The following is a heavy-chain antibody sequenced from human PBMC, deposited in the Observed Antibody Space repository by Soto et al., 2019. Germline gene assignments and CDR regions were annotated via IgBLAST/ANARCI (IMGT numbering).Heavy chain of an antibody. CDR3: ARGGGSSRWGMDV. CDR1: RYAFTGYY. J-gene: IGHJ6*02. V-gene: IGHV1-2*02. CDR2: INPNSGGT. D-gene: IGHD6-6*01. Sequence: ASVKVSCTAARYAFTGYYIHWVRQAPGQGLEWMGWINPNSGGTNYAQKFQGRVTMTRDTSISTAYMELSRLISDDTAVYYCARGGGSSRWGMDVWGQGTTVTVSS.